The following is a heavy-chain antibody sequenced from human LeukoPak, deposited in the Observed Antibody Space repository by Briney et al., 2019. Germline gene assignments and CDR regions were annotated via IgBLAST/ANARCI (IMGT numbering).Heavy chain of an antibody. D-gene: IGHD1-26*01. Sequence: PSETLSLTCAVYGGSFSGYYWSWIRQPPGKGLEWIGEINHSGSTNYNPSLKSRVTISVDTSKNQFSLKLSSVTAADTAVYYCASGEPSATIDYWGQGTLVTASS. V-gene: IGHV4-34*01. CDR1: GGSFSGYY. J-gene: IGHJ4*02. CDR2: INHSGST. CDR3: ASGEPSATIDY.